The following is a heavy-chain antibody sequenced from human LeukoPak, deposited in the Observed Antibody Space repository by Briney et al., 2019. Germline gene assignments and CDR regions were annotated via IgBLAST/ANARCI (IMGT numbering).Heavy chain of an antibody. D-gene: IGHD3-9*01. CDR2: ISGSGGST. CDR3: AKADYDILTGFLFDY. CDR1: GFTFSSYA. V-gene: IGHV3-23*01. J-gene: IGHJ4*02. Sequence: GGSLRLSCAASGFTFSSYAMSWVRQAPGKGLERVSAISGSGGSTYYADSVKGRFTISRDNSKNTLYLQMNSLRAEDTAVYYCAKADYDILTGFLFDYWGQGTLVTVSS.